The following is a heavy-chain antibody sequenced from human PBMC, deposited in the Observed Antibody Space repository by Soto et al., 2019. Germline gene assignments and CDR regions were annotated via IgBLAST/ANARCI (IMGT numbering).Heavy chain of an antibody. CDR3: ANSYEVLFDY. Sequence: GGSLRLSCAASGFTFSSYSMNWVRQAPGKGLEWVSAISSSGGSTYYADSVKGRFTISRDNSKNTLYLQMNSLRAEDTAVYYCANSYEVLFDYWGQGTLVTVSS. CDR2: ISSSGGST. D-gene: IGHD3-16*01. J-gene: IGHJ4*02. CDR1: GFTFSSYS. V-gene: IGHV3-23*01.